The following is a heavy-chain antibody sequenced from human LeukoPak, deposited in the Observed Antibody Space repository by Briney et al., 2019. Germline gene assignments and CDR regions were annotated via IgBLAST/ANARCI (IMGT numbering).Heavy chain of an antibody. CDR2: IYHSGST. CDR3: ARSIYGVGPFDY. V-gene: IGHV4-38-2*02. D-gene: IGHD6-6*01. CDR1: GYSISSAYY. J-gene: IGHJ4*02. Sequence: SETLSLTCTVSGYSISSAYYWGWIRQPPGRGLEWIGNIYHSGSTYYNPSLKSRVSISVDTSKNQFSLKLSSVTAADTAVYYCARSIYGVGPFDYWGQGTLVTVSS.